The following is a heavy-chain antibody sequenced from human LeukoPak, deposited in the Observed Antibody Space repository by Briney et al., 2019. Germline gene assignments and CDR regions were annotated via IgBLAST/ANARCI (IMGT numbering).Heavy chain of an antibody. J-gene: IGHJ2*01. CDR1: GGSISSGSYY. CDR3: ARDRRTVVTRWYFDL. CDR2: IYTSGST. V-gene: IGHV4-61*02. Sequence: SETLSLTCTVSGGSISSGSYYWSWIRQPAGKGLEWIGRIYTSGSTNYNPSLKSRVTISVDTSKNQFSLKLSSVTAADTAVYYCARDRRTVVTRWYFDLWGRGTLVTVSS. D-gene: IGHD4-23*01.